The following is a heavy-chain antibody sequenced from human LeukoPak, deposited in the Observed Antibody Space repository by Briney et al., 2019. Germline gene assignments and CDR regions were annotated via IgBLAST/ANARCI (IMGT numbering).Heavy chain of an antibody. CDR3: AKGDTGIIRRYYFDY. D-gene: IGHD5-18*01. CDR2: IRGSGGSI. Sequence: GGSLRLSCAASGFTFSNYGMSWVRQAPGKGLEWVSTIRGSGGSIYYADSVKGRFTISRDNSKNTLYLQMSSLRAEDTAVYYCAKGDTGIIRRYYFDYWGQGTLVTVSS. CDR1: GFTFSNYG. V-gene: IGHV3-23*01. J-gene: IGHJ4*02.